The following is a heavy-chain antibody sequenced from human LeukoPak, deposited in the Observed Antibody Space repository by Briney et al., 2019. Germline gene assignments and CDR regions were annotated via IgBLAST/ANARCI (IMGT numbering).Heavy chain of an antibody. V-gene: IGHV4-34*01. CDR2: SIHTGNS. J-gene: IGHJ4*02. D-gene: IGHD6-19*01. CDR1: GGSFSGFY. CDR3: ARGLSSGWVDY. Sequence: SETLSLTCAVNGGSFSGFYWTWIRQSPGGELEWIGESIHTGNSNYKPSLSGRVTISLDTSKHQFSLKLSSVTAADTAVYYCARGLSSGWVDYWGQGTLVTVSS.